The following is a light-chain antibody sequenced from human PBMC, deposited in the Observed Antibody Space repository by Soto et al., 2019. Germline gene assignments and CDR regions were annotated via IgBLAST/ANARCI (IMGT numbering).Light chain of an antibody. J-gene: IGLJ3*02. CDR2: EVS. Sequence: QSVLTQPASVSGSPGQSITIYCTGTSSDVGGYNYVSWYQQHPGKAPKLMIYEVSNRPSGVSNRFSGSKSGNTASLSISGLQAEDEADYYCSSYTSNSTRVFGGGTKLTVL. V-gene: IGLV2-14*01. CDR3: SSYTSNSTRV. CDR1: SSDVGGYNY.